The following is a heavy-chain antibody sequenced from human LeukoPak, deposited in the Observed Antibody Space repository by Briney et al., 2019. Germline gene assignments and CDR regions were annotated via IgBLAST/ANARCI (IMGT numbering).Heavy chain of an antibody. CDR3: ARTMVETRTTDAFDI. CDR1: GLIFSSNY. CDR2: LYPKGST. J-gene: IGHJ3*02. Sequence: PGGSLRLSCAASGLIFSSNYMSWVSQAPGKGLEWVAVLYPKGSTYYTESVKGRFTISRDNSKNTLFLQINSLRPEDTALYYCARTMVETRTTDAFDIWGQGTMVTVSS. V-gene: IGHV3-66*02. D-gene: IGHD1-7*01.